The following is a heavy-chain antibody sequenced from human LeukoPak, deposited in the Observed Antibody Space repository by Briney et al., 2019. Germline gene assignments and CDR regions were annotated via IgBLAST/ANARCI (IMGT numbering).Heavy chain of an antibody. D-gene: IGHD3-16*02. V-gene: IGHV3-23*01. CDR1: GFTFSSYA. CDR2: ISGSGGST. Sequence: GGSLRLSCAVSGFTFSSYAMSWVRQAPGKGLEWVSAISGSGGSTYYADSVKGRFTISRDNSKNTLYLQMNSLRAEDTAVYYCAKAAYDYVWGSYRPIDYWGQGTLVTVSS. J-gene: IGHJ4*02. CDR3: AKAAYDYVWGSYRPIDY.